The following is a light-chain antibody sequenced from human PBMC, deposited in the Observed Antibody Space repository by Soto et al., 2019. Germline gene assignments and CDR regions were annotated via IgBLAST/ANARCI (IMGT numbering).Light chain of an antibody. CDR2: KAS. CDR3: QQYDSNWT. CDR1: QTISSW. V-gene: IGKV1-5*03. Sequence: DIQMTQSPSTLSGSVGDRVTITCRASQTISSWLAWYQQKPGKAPKLLIYKASTLKSGVPSRFSGSGSGTEFTLTISSLQPDDFATYYCQQYDSNWTFGQGTKLDI. J-gene: IGKJ1*01.